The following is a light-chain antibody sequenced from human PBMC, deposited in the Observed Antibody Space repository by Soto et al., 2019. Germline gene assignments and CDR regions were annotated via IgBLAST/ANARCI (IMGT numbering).Light chain of an antibody. CDR1: QSISSY. J-gene: IGKJ1*01. CDR3: QQSYSTPPK. CDR2: AAS. Sequence: DIQMTQSPSSLSASVGDRVTITCRASQSISSYLNWYQQKPGKAPKLLIYAASSLQSGVPSRFSGSGSGTDFTLTISSLQPEDFATYYCQQSYSTPPKFGQGTKV. V-gene: IGKV1-39*01.